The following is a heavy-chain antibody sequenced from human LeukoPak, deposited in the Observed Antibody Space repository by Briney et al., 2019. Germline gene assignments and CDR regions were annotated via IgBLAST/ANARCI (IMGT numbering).Heavy chain of an antibody. V-gene: IGHV4-38-2*02. Sequence: SETLSLTCAVSTYSISSVYYWGWIRQPPGKGLEWIGNIYHSGTTNYNPSLKSRVTISVDTTKNQFSLMLNSVTAADTAVYYCARESPRLDYWGQGTLVTVSS. CDR3: ARESPRLDY. CDR2: IYHSGTT. J-gene: IGHJ4*02. CDR1: TYSISSVYY.